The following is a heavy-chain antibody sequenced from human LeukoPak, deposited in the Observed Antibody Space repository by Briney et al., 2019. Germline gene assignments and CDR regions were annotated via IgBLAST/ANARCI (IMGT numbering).Heavy chain of an antibody. V-gene: IGHV3-11*01. Sequence: GGSLRLSCAASGITFSDFYMSWIRQAPGKGLEWVSFISGNGNSIKYADSVKGRFTISRDNAKNSLYLQMNSLRAEDTALYHCARLPTGITMVRGVRFDPWGQGTLVTVSS. J-gene: IGHJ5*02. CDR1: GITFSDFY. CDR3: ARLPTGITMVRGVRFDP. CDR2: ISGNGNSI. D-gene: IGHD3-10*01.